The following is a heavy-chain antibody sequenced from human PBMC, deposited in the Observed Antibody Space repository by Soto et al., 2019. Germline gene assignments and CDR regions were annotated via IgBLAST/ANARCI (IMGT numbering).Heavy chain of an antibody. D-gene: IGHD3-3*01. Sequence: GGSLRLSCAASGFTFSSYGMHWVRQAPGKGLEWVAVIWYDGSNKYYADSVKGRFTISRDNSKNTLYLQMNSLRAEDTAVYYCAKSSYYDFWSGYSFYYYYYGMDVWGQGTTVTVSS. J-gene: IGHJ6*02. CDR3: AKSSYYDFWSGYSFYYYYYGMDV. CDR2: IWYDGSNK. CDR1: GFTFSSYG. V-gene: IGHV3-33*06.